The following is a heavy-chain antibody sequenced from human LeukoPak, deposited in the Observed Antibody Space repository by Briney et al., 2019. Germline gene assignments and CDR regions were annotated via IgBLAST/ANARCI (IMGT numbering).Heavy chain of an antibody. CDR1: GGSISSGSYY. V-gene: IGHV4-61*02. Sequence: SETLSLTCTVSGGSISSGSYYCSWIRQPAGKGLEWIGRVYTSGSTNYNPSLKSRVTISVDTSKNQFSLKLSSVTAADTAVYYCARDHSSSWRNFDYWGQGTLVTVSS. CDR2: VYTSGST. J-gene: IGHJ4*02. CDR3: ARDHSSSWRNFDY. D-gene: IGHD6-13*01.